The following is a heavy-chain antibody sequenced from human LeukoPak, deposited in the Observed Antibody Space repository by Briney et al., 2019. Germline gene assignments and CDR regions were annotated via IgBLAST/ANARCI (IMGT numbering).Heavy chain of an antibody. J-gene: IGHJ6*02. D-gene: IGHD3-22*01. V-gene: IGHV4-4*07. Sequence: SETLSLTCIVSGGSMRGYYWNWIRQSAGKGLEWIGHIYSSGSTNYNPSLKSRVTISVDTSKNQFSLKLSSVTAADTAVYYCARTVAYYYDSSGYPYGMDVWGQGTTVTVSS. CDR3: ARTVAYYYDSSGYPYGMDV. CDR2: IYSSGST. CDR1: GGSMRGYY.